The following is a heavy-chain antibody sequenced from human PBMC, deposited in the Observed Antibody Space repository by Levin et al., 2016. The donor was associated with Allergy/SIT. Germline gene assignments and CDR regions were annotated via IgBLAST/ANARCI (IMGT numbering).Heavy chain of an antibody. Sequence: WIRQPPGKGLEWVGRTRNKANSYTTEYAASVKGRFTISRDDSKNSLYLQMNSLKTEDTAVYYCARVLPDHNVFWSGYPEDYYYGMDVWGQGTTVTVSS. V-gene: IGHV3-72*01. D-gene: IGHD3-3*01. J-gene: IGHJ6*02. CDR3: ARVLPDHNVFWSGYPEDYYYGMDV. CDR2: TRNKANSYTT.